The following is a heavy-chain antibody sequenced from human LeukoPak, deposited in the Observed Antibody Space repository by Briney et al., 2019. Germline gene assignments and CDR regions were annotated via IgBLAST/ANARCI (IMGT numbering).Heavy chain of an antibody. CDR2: ISSSGSTI. CDR3: AREGAGGSLFDY. Sequence: GGSLRLSCAASGFTFSSYEMNWVRQAPGKGLEWVSYISSSGSTIYYADSVKGRFTISRDNAKNSLYLQMNSLRAEDTAVYCCAREGAGGSLFDYWGQGTLVTVSS. V-gene: IGHV3-48*03. D-gene: IGHD3-10*01. J-gene: IGHJ4*02. CDR1: GFTFSSYE.